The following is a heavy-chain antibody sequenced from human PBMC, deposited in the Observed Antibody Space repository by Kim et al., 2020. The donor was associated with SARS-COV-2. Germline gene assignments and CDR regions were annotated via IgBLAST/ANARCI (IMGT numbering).Heavy chain of an antibody. CDR1: GFTFSSYA. D-gene: IGHD3-22*01. J-gene: IGHJ4*02. CDR3: ARDTGGYLDY. Sequence: GGSLRLSCAASGFTFSSYAMHWVRQAPGKGLEWVALISYDGSNKYYADSVKGRFTISRDNSKNTLYLQMNSLRAEDTAVYYCARDTGGYLDYWRQGTLVTVSS. CDR2: ISYDGSNK. V-gene: IGHV3-30-3*01.